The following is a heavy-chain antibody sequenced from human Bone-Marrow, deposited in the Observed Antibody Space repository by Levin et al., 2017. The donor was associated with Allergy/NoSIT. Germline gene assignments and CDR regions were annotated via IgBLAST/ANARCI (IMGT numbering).Heavy chain of an antibody. Sequence: SETLSLTCTVSGGSISTYYWSWIRQPPGKGLEWIGYIFHSGTTNYNPSLRSRVSISVDTSKNQFSLDLSSVTAADPAAYYCARHNYDNNPCDYWGQGVLVTVSS. V-gene: IGHV4-59*01. CDR3: ARHNYDNNPCDY. CDR2: IFHSGTT. J-gene: IGHJ4*02. CDR1: GGSISTYY. D-gene: IGHD3-22*01.